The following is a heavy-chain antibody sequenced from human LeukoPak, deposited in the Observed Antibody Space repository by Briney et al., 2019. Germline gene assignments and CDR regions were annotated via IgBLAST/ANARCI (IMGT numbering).Heavy chain of an antibody. V-gene: IGHV3-9*01. CDR2: ISWNSGSI. J-gene: IGHJ4*02. D-gene: IGHD5-24*01. CDR3: AKDLGPGSMATSPGFDY. CDR1: GFTFDDYA. Sequence: GGSLRLSCAASGFTFDDYAMHWVRHAPGKGLEWVSGISWNSGSIGYADSVKGRFTISRDNAKTSLYLQMNSLRAEDTALYYCAKDLGPGSMATSPGFDYWGQGTLVTVSS.